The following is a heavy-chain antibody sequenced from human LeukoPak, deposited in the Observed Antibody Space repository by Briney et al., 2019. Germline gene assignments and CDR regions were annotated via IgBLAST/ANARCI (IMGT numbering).Heavy chain of an antibody. J-gene: IGHJ4*02. V-gene: IGHV1-2*02. CDR1: GYTFTGYY. D-gene: IGHD6-13*01. CDR2: INPNSGGT. CDR3: ARRGYSSRPLVD. Sequence: ASVKVSCMASGYTFTGYYMHWVRQAPGQGLEWMGWINPNSGGTHYARNFQGRVTMTRDTSTSTAYVELSSLRSDDTAMYYCARRGYSSRPLVDWGQGALVTVSS.